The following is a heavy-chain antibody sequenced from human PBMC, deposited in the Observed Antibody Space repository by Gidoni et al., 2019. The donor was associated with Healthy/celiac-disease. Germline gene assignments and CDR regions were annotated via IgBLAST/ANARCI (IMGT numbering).Heavy chain of an antibody. CDR2: IIPIFGTA. V-gene: IGHV1-69*06. J-gene: IGHJ3*02. CDR3: ARSPPAPYDSSGYLADAFDI. D-gene: IGHD3-22*01. Sequence: QVQLVQSGAEVKKPGSSVKVSCKASGGTFSSYAISWVRQAPGQGLEWMGGIIPIFGTANYAQKFQGRVTITADKSTSTAYMELSSLRSEDTAVYYCARSPPAPYDSSGYLADAFDIWGQGTMVTVSS. CDR1: GGTFSSYA.